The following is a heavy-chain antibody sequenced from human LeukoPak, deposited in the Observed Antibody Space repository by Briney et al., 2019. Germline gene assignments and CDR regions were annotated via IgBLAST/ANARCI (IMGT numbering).Heavy chain of an antibody. CDR3: ARALGYCSSTSCRGAFDI. CDR2: IYTSGST. J-gene: IGHJ3*02. D-gene: IGHD2-2*01. Sequence: SETLSLTCTVSGGSISSYYWSWIRQPAGKGLEWIGRIYTSGSTNYNPSLKSRATMSADTSKNQFSLKLSSVTAADTAVYYGARALGYCSSTSCRGAFDIWGQGTMVTVSS. V-gene: IGHV4-4*07. CDR1: GGSISSYY.